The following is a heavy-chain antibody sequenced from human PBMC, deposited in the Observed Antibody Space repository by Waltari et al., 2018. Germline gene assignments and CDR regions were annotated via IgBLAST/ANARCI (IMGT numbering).Heavy chain of an antibody. CDR3: ARRLVVAGTLDVFDL. D-gene: IGHD2-15*01. CDR1: GFTVHSNY. Sequence: EVQLGESGGDLIQPGGSLRLYCAASGFTVHSNYINWVRQSPGKGLEWVSVVYVTGNTDYADSVKGRFTTSRDNSKNTVYLQMDSLRVEDTAMYYCARRLVVAGTLDVFDLWGQGTRVIVSS. J-gene: IGHJ3*01. V-gene: IGHV3-53*03. CDR2: VYVTGNT.